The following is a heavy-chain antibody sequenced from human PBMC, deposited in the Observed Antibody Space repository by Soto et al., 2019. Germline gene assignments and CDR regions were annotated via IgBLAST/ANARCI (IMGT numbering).Heavy chain of an antibody. D-gene: IGHD6-13*01. CDR3: AREKGYPLPYIDY. Sequence: QVQLQESGPGLVKPSETLSLTCTVSGGSISSYYWSWIRQPPGKGLEWIGYMYHSGSTNYNPSLTSRVAMAVDRSKNQYSLKLSSVTAAATAVYYCAREKGYPLPYIDYRGQGTLVTVSS. CDR1: GGSISSYY. J-gene: IGHJ4*02. V-gene: IGHV4-59*01. CDR2: MYHSGST.